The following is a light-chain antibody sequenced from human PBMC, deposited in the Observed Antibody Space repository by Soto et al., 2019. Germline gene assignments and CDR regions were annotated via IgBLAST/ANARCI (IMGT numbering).Light chain of an antibody. CDR2: TNN. Sequence: QSALTQPPSASGTPGQRITFSCSGSNSNIGDNTVNWFQQLPGMAPRLLISTNNQRPSGVPDRFTASKSGTSGSLAISGLQSEDEADYYCASWDDKLNGVVFGGGTKLTVL. CDR1: NSNIGDNT. J-gene: IGLJ2*01. CDR3: ASWDDKLNGVV. V-gene: IGLV1-44*01.